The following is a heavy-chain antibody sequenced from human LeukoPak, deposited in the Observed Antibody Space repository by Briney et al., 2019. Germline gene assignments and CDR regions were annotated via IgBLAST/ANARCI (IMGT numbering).Heavy chain of an antibody. V-gene: IGHV3-74*01. D-gene: IGHD3-22*01. CDR1: GFTFISYW. J-gene: IGHJ4*02. Sequence: PGGSLRLSCAASGFTFISYWMHWVRQAPGKGLVWVSRINSDGSTTSYAASVKGRFTISRDTAKNTLYLQMMSLRAEDTAVYYCARGHHYYDSSAYYYWGQGTLVTVSS. CDR3: ARGHHYYDSSAYYY. CDR2: INSDGSTT.